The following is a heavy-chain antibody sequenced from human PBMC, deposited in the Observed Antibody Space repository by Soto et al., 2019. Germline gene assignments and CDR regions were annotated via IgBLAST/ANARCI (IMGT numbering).Heavy chain of an antibody. J-gene: IGHJ6*03. CDR1: GFTFSSYW. CDR2: IKQDGSEK. V-gene: IGHV3-7*01. CDR3: ARMALCSSTSCYDRYYYYYMDV. Sequence: GGSLRLSCAASGFTFSSYWMSWVRQAPGKGLGWVANIKQDGSEKYYVDSVKGRFTISRDNAKNSLYLQMNSLRAEDTAVYYCARMALCSSTSCYDRYYYYYMDVWGKGTTVTVSS. D-gene: IGHD2-2*01.